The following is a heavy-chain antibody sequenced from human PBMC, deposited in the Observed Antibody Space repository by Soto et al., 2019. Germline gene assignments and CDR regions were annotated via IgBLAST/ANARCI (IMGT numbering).Heavy chain of an antibody. Sequence: QVTLKESGPVLVKPTETLTLRCTVSGLSITDSEMGVSWIRQPPGQPLEWLAHIDSSGEKCYRTFLKSRLAIPKDTSKSQIVLTMTNMDPADTATYYCARRHLAVAVSPWFDPWGQGIPVTVSS. CDR3: ARRHLAVAVSPWFDP. D-gene: IGHD6-19*01. CDR2: IDSSGEK. J-gene: IGHJ5*02. V-gene: IGHV2-26*01. CDR1: GLSITDSEMG.